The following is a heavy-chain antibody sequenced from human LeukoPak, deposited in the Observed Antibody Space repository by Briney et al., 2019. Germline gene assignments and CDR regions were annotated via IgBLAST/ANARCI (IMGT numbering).Heavy chain of an antibody. CDR2: ISSNGGST. Sequence: PGGSLRLSCSASGFTFSSYAMHWVRQAPGKGLEYVSAISSNGGSTYYADSVKGRFTISRDNSKNTLYLQMSSLRAEDTAVYYCARLAYDSSGYYYVSLDYWGQGTLVTVSS. CDR3: ARLAYDSSGYYYVSLDY. D-gene: IGHD3-22*01. V-gene: IGHV3-64D*06. J-gene: IGHJ4*02. CDR1: GFTFSSYA.